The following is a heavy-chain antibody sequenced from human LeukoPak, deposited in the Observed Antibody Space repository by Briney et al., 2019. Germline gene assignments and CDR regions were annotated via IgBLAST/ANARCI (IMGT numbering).Heavy chain of an antibody. Sequence: SETLSLTCAVYGGSFSGYYWSWIRQPPGKGLEWIGEINHSGSTNYNPSLKSRVTISVDTSKNQFSLKLSSVTAADTAVYYCARLPGLYYYYMDVWGKGTTVTVSS. CDR1: GGSFSGYY. CDR2: INHSGST. V-gene: IGHV4-34*01. CDR3: ARLPGLYYYYMDV. J-gene: IGHJ6*03.